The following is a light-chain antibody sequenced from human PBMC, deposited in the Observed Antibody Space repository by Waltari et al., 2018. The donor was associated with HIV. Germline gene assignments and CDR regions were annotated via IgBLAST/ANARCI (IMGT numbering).Light chain of an antibody. CDR3: SSYTTTTTIL. CDR1: HSDLGGYNY. CDR2: EVT. J-gene: IGLJ3*02. Sequence: QSALTKPASVSGSPGQSIPISCTGTHSDLGGYNYVSWYQQHPGKAPNLLIYEVTHRPSGISYRFSGSKSGNTASMTISGLQAEDEADYYCSSYTTTTTILFGGGTKVTVL. V-gene: IGLV2-14*01.